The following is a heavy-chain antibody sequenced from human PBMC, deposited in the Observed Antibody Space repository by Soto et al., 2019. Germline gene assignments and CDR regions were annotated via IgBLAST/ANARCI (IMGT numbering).Heavy chain of an antibody. V-gene: IGHV1-46*01. CDR1: GYTFTSYY. D-gene: IGHD3-3*01. CDR3: AGPARFLEWLSPRRPKHYYYYGMDV. Sequence: ASVKVSCKASGYTFTSYYMHWVRQAPGQGLEWMGIINPSGGSTSYAQKFQGRVTMTRDASTSTVYMELSSLRSEDTAVYYCAGPARFLEWLSPRRPKHYYYYGMDVWGQGTTVTVSS. J-gene: IGHJ6*02. CDR2: INPSGGST.